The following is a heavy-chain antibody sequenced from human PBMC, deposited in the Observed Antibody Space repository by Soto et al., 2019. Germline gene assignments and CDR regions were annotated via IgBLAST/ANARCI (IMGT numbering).Heavy chain of an antibody. CDR3: ARGSVRGWCPVTGMDV. V-gene: IGHV1-69*01. CDR1: GGTFSSYA. CDR2: IIPIFGTA. Sequence: QVQLVQSGAEVKKPRYSVKVACKAYGGTFSSYAISPVRQAPGQGLEWMGGIIPIFGTANYAQKFQGRDTNTADESTSTVYREQSSLSSEITTLYYRARGSVRGWCPVTGMDVWGPGTTVIVPS. J-gene: IGHJ6*02. D-gene: IGHD6-19*01.